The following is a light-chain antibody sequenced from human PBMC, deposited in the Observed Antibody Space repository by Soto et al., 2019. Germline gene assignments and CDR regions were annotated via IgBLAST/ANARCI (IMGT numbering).Light chain of an antibody. CDR1: QSLLRSDGYSS. CDR3: MQARQAPPT. V-gene: IGKV2-28*01. Sequence: VMTQSPVSLPVTSGEPAFISCRSSQSLLRSDGYSSLDLYRQKSGQSPQLLIHMGSIRASGVSDRISGSGSGTDFTLKISRVEAVDVGVYFCMQARQAPPTFGGGTKVELK. J-gene: IGKJ4*01. CDR2: MGS.